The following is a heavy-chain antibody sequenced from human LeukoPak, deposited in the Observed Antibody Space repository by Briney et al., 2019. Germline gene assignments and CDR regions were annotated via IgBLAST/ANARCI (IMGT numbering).Heavy chain of an antibody. Sequence: SETLSLTCTVSGGSISSYYWSWIRQPAGKGLEWIGRIYTSGSTNYNPSLKSRVTMSVDTSKNQFSLKLSSVTAADTAVYYCAREKVPAAMFFANWFDPWGQGTLVTVPS. CDR2: IYTSGST. D-gene: IGHD2-2*01. CDR1: GGSISSYY. CDR3: AREKVPAAMFFANWFDP. J-gene: IGHJ5*02. V-gene: IGHV4-4*07.